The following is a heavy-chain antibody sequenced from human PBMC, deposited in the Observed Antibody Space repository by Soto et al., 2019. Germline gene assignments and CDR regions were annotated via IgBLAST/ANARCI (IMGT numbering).Heavy chain of an antibody. CDR1: GGSFSGYY. CDR3: ACDGSSSPPVDRNMDV. Sequence: SETLSLTCAVYGGSFSGYYWSWIRQPPGKGLEWIGEINHSGSTNYNPSLKSRVTISVDTSKNQFSLKLSSVTAADTAVYYCACDGSSSPPVDRNMDVWGKGTTVTVSS. CDR2: INHSGST. V-gene: IGHV4-34*01. J-gene: IGHJ6*03. D-gene: IGHD6-13*01.